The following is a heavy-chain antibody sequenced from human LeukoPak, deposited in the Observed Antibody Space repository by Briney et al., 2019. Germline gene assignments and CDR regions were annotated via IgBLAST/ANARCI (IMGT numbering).Heavy chain of an antibody. CDR3: ARELAYYFDY. Sequence: GRSLRLSCAASGFTFSSYAMHWVRQAPGKGLEWVAVISYDGSNKYYADSVKGRFTISRDNAKNSLYLQLNSLRAEDTAVYYCARELAYYFDYWGQGTLITVSS. CDR1: GFTFSSYA. D-gene: IGHD6-6*01. V-gene: IGHV3-30-3*01. CDR2: ISYDGSNK. J-gene: IGHJ4*02.